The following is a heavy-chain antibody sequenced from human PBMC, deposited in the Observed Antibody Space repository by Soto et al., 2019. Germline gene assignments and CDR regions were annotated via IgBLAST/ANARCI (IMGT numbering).Heavy chain of an antibody. CDR2: IDTSDSYT. CDR3: ARLGLQWLFAYYSDVMDV. CDR1: GYSFTSYW. Sequence: GASLKISCKGSGYSFTSYWISWVRQMPGKGLKWMGRIDTSDSYTNYSPSFQGHVTISADKSISTAYLQWSSLKASDTALFYCARLGLQWLFAYYSDVMDVWGQGTTDTGSS. J-gene: IGHJ6*02. V-gene: IGHV5-10-1*01. D-gene: IGHD6-19*01.